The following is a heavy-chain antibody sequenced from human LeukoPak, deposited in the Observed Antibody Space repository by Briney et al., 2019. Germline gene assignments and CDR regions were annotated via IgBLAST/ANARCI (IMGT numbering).Heavy chain of an antibody. CDR2: IIPIFGTA. J-gene: IGHJ4*02. D-gene: IGHD2-2*01. CDR1: GGTFSSYA. CDR3: ARSIVVVPAATSPFDY. Sequence: SVKVSFKASGGTFSSYAISWVRQAPGQGLEWMGGIIPIFGTANYAQKFQGRVTITTDESTSTAYMELSSLRSEDTAVYYCARSIVVVPAATSPFDYWGQGTLVTVSS. V-gene: IGHV1-69*05.